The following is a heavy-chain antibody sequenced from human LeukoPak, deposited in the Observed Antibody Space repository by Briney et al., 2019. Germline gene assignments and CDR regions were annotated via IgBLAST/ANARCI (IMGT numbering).Heavy chain of an antibody. CDR1: GGSISSGTYY. D-gene: IGHD3-16*01. Sequence: ASETLSPTCTVSGGSISSGTYYWSWIRQPAGKGLEWIGCIYTSGSTNYNPSLKSRVTISVDTSKNQFSLKLSSVTAADTAVYYCARFLYPWGSENDYWGQGTLVTVSS. CDR3: ARFLYPWGSENDY. J-gene: IGHJ4*02. CDR2: IYTSGST. V-gene: IGHV4-61*02.